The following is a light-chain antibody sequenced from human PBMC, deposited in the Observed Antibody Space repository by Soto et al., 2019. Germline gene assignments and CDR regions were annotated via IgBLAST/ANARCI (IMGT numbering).Light chain of an antibody. CDR1: QSVSSS. Sequence: EIVMTQSPATLSVSPGESATLSCRASQSVSSSKSAWYQQKPGQAPRLLIYGASTRATGIPARFSGSGSGTEFTLTISSLQSEDFAVYYCQQYNNWPYTFGQGTKLEIK. CDR2: GAS. J-gene: IGKJ2*01. V-gene: IGKV3-15*01. CDR3: QQYNNWPYT.